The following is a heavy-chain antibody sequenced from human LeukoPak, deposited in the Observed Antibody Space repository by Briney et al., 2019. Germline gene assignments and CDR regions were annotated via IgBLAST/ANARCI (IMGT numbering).Heavy chain of an antibody. D-gene: IGHD3-22*01. V-gene: IGHV3-53*01. CDR2: IYNDGST. Sequence: ETLSLTCTVSGGSIGTFYWSWVRQAPGKGLEWVSVIYNDGSTYYADSVKGRFTISRDNSKNTLYLQMNSLRAEDTAVYYCARDVYYASSSYAFDIWGQGTMVTVSS. J-gene: IGHJ3*02. CDR1: GGSIGTFY. CDR3: ARDVYYASSSYAFDI.